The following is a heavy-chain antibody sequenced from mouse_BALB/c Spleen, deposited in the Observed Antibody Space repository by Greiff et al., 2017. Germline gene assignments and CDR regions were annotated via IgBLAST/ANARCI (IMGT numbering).Heavy chain of an antibody. CDR3: ARSHGKDAMDY. D-gene: IGHD2-1*01. J-gene: IGHJ4*01. CDR2: ISTYYGDA. Sequence: QVQLQQSGAELVRPGVSVKISCKGSGYTFTDYAMHWVKQSHAKSLEWIGVISTYYGDASYNQKFKGKATMTVDKSSSTAYMELARLTSEDSAIYYCARSHGKDAMDYWGQGTSVTVSS. CDR1: GYTFTDYA. V-gene: IGHV1S137*01.